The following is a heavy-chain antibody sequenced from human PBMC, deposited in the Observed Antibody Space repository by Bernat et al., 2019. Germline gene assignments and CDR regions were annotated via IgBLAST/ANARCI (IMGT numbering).Heavy chain of an antibody. CDR3: ARDGVVPAAESPWTSYGMDV. J-gene: IGHJ6*02. CDR2: IYYSGST. V-gene: IGHV4-61*01. CDR1: GGSVSSGSYY. Sequence: QVQLQESGPGLVKPSETLSLTCTVSGGSVSSGSYYWSWIRQPPGKGLEWIGYIYYSGSTNYNPSLKSRVTISVDTSKNQFSLKLSSVTAADTAVYYGARDGVVPAAESPWTSYGMDVWGQGTTVTVSS. D-gene: IGHD2-2*01.